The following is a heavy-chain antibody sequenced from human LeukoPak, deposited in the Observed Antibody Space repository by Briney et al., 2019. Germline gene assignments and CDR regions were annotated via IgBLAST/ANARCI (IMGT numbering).Heavy chain of an antibody. D-gene: IGHD3-22*01. CDR1: GFTFSSYW. J-gene: IGHJ4*02. Sequence: GGSLRLSCAASGFTFSSYWMSWVRQAPGKGLEWVANIKQDGSERNYVDSVKGRFTISRDNAKDSLYLQMNSLRAEDTALYYCARDYREYYYDSTGPEEGYFDYWGQGTLVTVSS. CDR3: ARDYREYYYDSTGPEEGYFDY. V-gene: IGHV3-7*03. CDR2: IKQDGSER.